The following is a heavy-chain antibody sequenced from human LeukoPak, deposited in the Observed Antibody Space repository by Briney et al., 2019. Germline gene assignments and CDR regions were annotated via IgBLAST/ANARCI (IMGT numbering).Heavy chain of an antibody. CDR1: GFTFSSYW. CDR2: IKQDGSEK. V-gene: IGHV3-7*01. D-gene: IGHD3-10*01. CDR3: AREKETLLSITMVRGLIRRHYYMDV. J-gene: IGHJ6*03. Sequence: GGSLRLSCAASGFTFSSYWMSWVRQAPGKGLEWVANIKQDGSEKYYVDSVKGRFTISRDNAKNSLYLQMNSLRAEDTAVYYCAREKETLLSITMVRGLIRRHYYMDVWGKGTTVTISS.